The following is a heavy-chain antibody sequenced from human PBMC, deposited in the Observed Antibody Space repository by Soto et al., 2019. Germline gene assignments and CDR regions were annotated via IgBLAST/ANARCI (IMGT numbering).Heavy chain of an antibody. CDR2: ISAYNGNT. J-gene: IGHJ4*02. CDR1: GYNFTSYG. Sequence: QVQLVQSGAEVKKPGASVKVSCKASGYNFTSYGISWVRQAPGQGLEWMGWISAYNGNTNYAQKFQGRVTTTTDTSTSTAYMELRSLRSDDTAVYYCARDFSSGTYPSYFDYWCQGTLVTVSS. CDR3: ARDFSSGTYPSYFDY. V-gene: IGHV1-18*01. D-gene: IGHD1-26*01.